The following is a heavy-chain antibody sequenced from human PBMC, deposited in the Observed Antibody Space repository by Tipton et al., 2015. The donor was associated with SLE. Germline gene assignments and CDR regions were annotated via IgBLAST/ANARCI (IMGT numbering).Heavy chain of an antibody. CDR1: GYTFTSYR. CDR2: INVYNGNT. D-gene: IGHD2-15*01. J-gene: IGHJ4*02. CDR3: ARDPYPYHSGTPL. V-gene: IGHV1-18*01. Sequence: SGPEGKKPGAAVKVSCKTSGYTFTSYRNSWVRQAPGQGLEWMGWINVYNGNTKYAQSLQGRVTMTTDTSTRTAYMELKNLRSDDTAVYYCARDPYPYHSGTPLWGQGTLVTVST.